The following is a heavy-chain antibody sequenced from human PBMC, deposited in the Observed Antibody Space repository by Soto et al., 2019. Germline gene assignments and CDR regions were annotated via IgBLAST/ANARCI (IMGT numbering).Heavy chain of an antibody. CDR3: AKYCGGDCSYGMDV. CDR1: RSHA. J-gene: IGHJ6*02. Sequence: RSHAMILSLQTKGKGLELVSGISGSGGSTDYADSVKGRFTISRDNSKKTLYLQMNSLRVEDTVLYYCAKYCGGDCSYGMDVSGQGTTVTVSS. CDR2: ISGSGGST. D-gene: IGHD2-21*01. V-gene: IGHV3-23*01.